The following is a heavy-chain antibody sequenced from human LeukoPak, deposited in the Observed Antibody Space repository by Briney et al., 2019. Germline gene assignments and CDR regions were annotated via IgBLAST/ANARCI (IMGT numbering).Heavy chain of an antibody. CDR1: GFTFSSYW. CDR2: IKQDGSEK. D-gene: IGHD3-22*01. J-gene: IGHJ3*02. CDR3: ASYCYDSSGYRHDAFDI. Sequence: GGSLRLSCAASGFTFSSYWMSWVRQAPGKGLEWVANIKQDGSEKYYVDSVKGRFTISRDNAKNSLYLQMNSLRAEDTAVYYCASYCYDSSGYRHDAFDIWGQGTMVTVSS. V-gene: IGHV3-7*01.